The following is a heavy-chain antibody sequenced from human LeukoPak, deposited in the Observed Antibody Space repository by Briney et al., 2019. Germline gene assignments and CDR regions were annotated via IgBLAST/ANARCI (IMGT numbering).Heavy chain of an antibody. V-gene: IGHV2-5*01. CDR2: IYWNDDK. Sequence: SGHTLVKPTQTLTLACTLSGFSLSSRRVGVGWIRQPPGKALEWLALIYWNDDKRYSPSLKSRLTITKDTSKNQVVLTMTNMDPVDTATYYCAHDYGDYDPMFFDYWGQGTLVTVSS. D-gene: IGHD4-17*01. J-gene: IGHJ4*02. CDR1: GFSLSSRRVG. CDR3: AHDYGDYDPMFFDY.